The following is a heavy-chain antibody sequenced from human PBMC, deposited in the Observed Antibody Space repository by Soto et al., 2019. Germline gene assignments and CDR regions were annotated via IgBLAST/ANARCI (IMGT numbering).Heavy chain of an antibody. CDR2: IYPGDSDT. Sequence: PGESLKISCKGSGYSFTSYWIGWVRQMPGKGLEWMGIIYPGDSDTRYSPSFQGQVTISADKSISTAYLQWSSLKASDTAMYYCARTIAAAGTLYYYYYGMDVWGQGTTVTVS. V-gene: IGHV5-51*01. CDR3: ARTIAAAGTLYYYYYGMDV. CDR1: GYSFTSYW. J-gene: IGHJ6*02. D-gene: IGHD6-13*01.